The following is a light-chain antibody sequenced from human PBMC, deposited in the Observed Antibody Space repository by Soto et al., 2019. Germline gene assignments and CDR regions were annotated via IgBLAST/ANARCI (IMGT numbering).Light chain of an antibody. V-gene: IGLV2-8*01. CDR2: EVS. Sequence: QSALTQPPSASGSPGQSVTISCTGTSSDVGAYKYVSWYQQYPGKAPKLMIYEVSKRPSGVPDRYSGSKSGNTASLTVSGLQAENEAYYYCTSYVGSNILVFGGGTKRTVL. CDR1: SSDVGAYKY. J-gene: IGLJ2*01. CDR3: TSYVGSNILV.